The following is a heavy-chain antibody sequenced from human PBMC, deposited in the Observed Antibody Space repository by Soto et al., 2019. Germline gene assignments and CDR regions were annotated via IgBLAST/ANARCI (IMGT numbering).Heavy chain of an antibody. J-gene: IGHJ5*02. Sequence: QVQLVESGGGVVQPGRSLRLSCAASGFTFSSYGMHWVRQAPGKGLEWVAVIWYDGSNKYYADSVKGRFTISRDNSKNTLYLQMNSVRAEDTAVYYCASDLQTTVKNINWFDPWGQGTLVTVSS. V-gene: IGHV3-33*01. D-gene: IGHD4-4*01. CDR3: ASDLQTTVKNINWFDP. CDR2: IWYDGSNK. CDR1: GFTFSSYG.